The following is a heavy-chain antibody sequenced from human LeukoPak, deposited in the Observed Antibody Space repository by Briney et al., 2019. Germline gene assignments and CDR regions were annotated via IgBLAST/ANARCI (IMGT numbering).Heavy chain of an antibody. J-gene: IGHJ3*02. V-gene: IGHV3-23*01. CDR3: RSGTVAGHGRI. Sequence: PGGSLRLSCAASTFIFNNYAMGWVRQAPGKGLEWVSAISENGGNTNYADSVKGRFTISRDNSKNTMYLLMSSLGAEDTAIYYCRSGTVAGHGRIWGRGTVVTVSS. D-gene: IGHD6-19*01. CDR1: TFIFNNYA. CDR2: ISENGGNT.